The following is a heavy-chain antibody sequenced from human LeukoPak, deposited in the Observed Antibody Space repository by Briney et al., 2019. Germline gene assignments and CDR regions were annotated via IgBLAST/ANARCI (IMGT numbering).Heavy chain of an antibody. CDR1: GFSVSSNY. D-gene: IGHD3-3*01. Sequence: GGSLRLSCAASGFSVSSNYMSWVRQAPGKGLEWVSVICSSGTTYYADSVKGRFTISRDNAKNTLYLQMNSLRAEDTAVYFCAKDLRQYDFWSGYYPDYWGQGTLVTVSS. V-gene: IGHV3-53*01. J-gene: IGHJ4*02. CDR2: ICSSGTT. CDR3: AKDLRQYDFWSGYYPDY.